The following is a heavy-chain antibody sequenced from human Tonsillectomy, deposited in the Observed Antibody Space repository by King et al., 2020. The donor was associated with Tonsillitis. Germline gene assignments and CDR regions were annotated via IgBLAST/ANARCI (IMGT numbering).Heavy chain of an antibody. Sequence: QLQESGPGLVKPSETLSLTCTVSGGSVSSGSYYWSWIRQPPGKGLEWIGYIYYSGSTNYNPSLKSRVTISLDTSKNQFSLKLSSVTAADTAVYYCARVYYDILTGYSPQGWLDPWGQGTQVTVSS. CDR2: IYYSGST. D-gene: IGHD3-9*01. CDR3: ARVYYDILTGYSPQGWLDP. CDR1: GGSVSSGSYY. J-gene: IGHJ5*02. V-gene: IGHV4-61*01.